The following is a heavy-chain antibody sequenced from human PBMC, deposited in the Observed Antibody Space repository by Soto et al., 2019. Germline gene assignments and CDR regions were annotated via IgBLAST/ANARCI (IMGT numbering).Heavy chain of an antibody. CDR1: GGSFSGYY. CDR2: INHSGST. Sequence: QVQLQQWGAGLLKPSETLSLTCAVYGGSFSGYYWSWIRQPPGKGLEWIGEINHSGSTNYNPSLKSRVTTSVDTSKNQFSLKLSSVTAADTAVYYCARGVNYDFWSGYSNWFDPWGQGTLVTVSS. D-gene: IGHD3-3*01. CDR3: ARGVNYDFWSGYSNWFDP. V-gene: IGHV4-34*01. J-gene: IGHJ5*02.